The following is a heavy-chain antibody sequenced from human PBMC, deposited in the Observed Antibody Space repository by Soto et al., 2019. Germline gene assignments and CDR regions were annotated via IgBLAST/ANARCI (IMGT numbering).Heavy chain of an antibody. D-gene: IGHD3-16*01. CDR1: GGSISSGGYY. Sequence: QVQLQESGPGLVKPSQTLSLTCTVSGGSISSGGYYWSWIRQHPGKGLEWIGYIYYSGSTYYNPSLKSRVTISVDTSKNQFSLKLSSVTAADTAVYYCARAIRIGPNLNYRGNYFDYWGQGTLVTVSS. CDR3: ARAIRIGPNLNYRGNYFDY. V-gene: IGHV4-31*03. J-gene: IGHJ4*02. CDR2: IYYSGST.